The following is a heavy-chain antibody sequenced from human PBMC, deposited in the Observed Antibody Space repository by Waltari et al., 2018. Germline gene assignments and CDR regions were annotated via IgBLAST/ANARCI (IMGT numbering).Heavy chain of an antibody. J-gene: IGHJ3*02. CDR3: ARHNSPLGVAAVWLFVAFDI. CDR1: GGSISSSSYY. Sequence: QLQLQESGPGLVKPSETLSLTCTVSGGSISSSSYYWGWIRQPPGKGLEWIGSIYYSGSTYYNPSLKSRVTISVDTSKNQFSLKLSSVTAADTAVYYCARHNSPLGVAAVWLFVAFDIWGQGTMVTVSS. D-gene: IGHD6-13*01. V-gene: IGHV4-39*01. CDR2: IYYSGST.